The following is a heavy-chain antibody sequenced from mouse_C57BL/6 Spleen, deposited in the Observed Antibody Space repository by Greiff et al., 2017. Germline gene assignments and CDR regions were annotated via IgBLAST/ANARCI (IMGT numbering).Heavy chain of an antibody. Sequence: QVQLQQSGAELVRPGTSVKVSCTASGYAFTNYLIAWVKPRPGQGLEWIGVINPGSGGTNYNEKFKGTATLTADKSSSTAYMQLSSLTSEDSAVYFCARETTAVAGGNYYAMDYWGQGTSVTVSS. J-gene: IGHJ4*01. D-gene: IGHD1-1*01. V-gene: IGHV1-54*01. CDR2: INPGSGGT. CDR1: GYAFTNYL. CDR3: ARETTAVAGGNYYAMDY.